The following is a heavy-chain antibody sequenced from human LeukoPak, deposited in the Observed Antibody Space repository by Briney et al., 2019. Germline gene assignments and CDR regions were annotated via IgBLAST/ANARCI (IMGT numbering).Heavy chain of an antibody. CDR1: GYTFTGYY. V-gene: IGHV1-2*02. CDR3: AREIVGATNFDY. D-gene: IGHD1-26*01. Sequence: ASVKVSCKASGYTFTGYYMHWVRQAPGQGLEWMGWINPNSGGTNYAQKFQGRVTMTRDTSISTAYMELSRLRSDDTAVYYCAREIVGATNFDYWGQGTLVTVSS. J-gene: IGHJ4*02. CDR2: INPNSGGT.